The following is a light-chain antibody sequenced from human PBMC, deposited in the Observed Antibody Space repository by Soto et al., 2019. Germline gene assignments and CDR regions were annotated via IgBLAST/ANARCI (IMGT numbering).Light chain of an antibody. CDR1: SSNIGAGYD. Sequence: QLVLTQPPSVSGAPGQRVTISCTGGSSNIGAGYDVHWYQQLPGTAPKLLIYGNSNRPSGVPDRFSGSKSGTSASLAITGLQAEDEADYYCQSYDSSLSGWVFGGGTKVTVL. CDR3: QSYDSSLSGWV. V-gene: IGLV1-40*01. CDR2: GNS. J-gene: IGLJ3*02.